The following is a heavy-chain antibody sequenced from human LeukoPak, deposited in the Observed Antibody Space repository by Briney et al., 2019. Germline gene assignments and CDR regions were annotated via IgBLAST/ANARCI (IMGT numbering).Heavy chain of an antibody. CDR1: GYSISSGYY. CDR2: IYHSGST. J-gene: IGHJ6*03. Sequence: SETLSLTCTVSGYSISSGYYWGWIRQPPGKGLEWIGSIYHSGSTYYNPSLKSRVTISVDTSKNQFSLKLSSVTAADTAVYYCARDARGWIQPTFVYYYMDVWGKGTTVTVSS. V-gene: IGHV4-38-2*02. D-gene: IGHD5-18*01. CDR3: ARDARGWIQPTFVYYYMDV.